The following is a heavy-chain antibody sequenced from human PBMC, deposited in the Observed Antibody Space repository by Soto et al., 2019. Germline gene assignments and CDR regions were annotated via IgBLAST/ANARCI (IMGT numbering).Heavy chain of an antibody. CDR2: IYYSGST. CDR1: GGSISSGDYY. D-gene: IGHD3-22*01. CDR3: ARDRHYYDSSGYYRMHNWFDP. Sequence: PSETLSLTCTVSGGSISSGDYYWSWIRQPPGKGLEWIGYIYYSGSTYYNQSLKSQVTISVDTSKNQFSLKLSSVTAADTAVYYCARDRHYYDSSGYYRMHNWFDPWGRGTLVTVSS. V-gene: IGHV4-30-4*01. J-gene: IGHJ5*02.